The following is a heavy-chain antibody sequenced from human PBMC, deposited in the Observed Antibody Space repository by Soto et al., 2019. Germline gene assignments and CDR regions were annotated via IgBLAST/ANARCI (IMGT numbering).Heavy chain of an antibody. CDR2: IYYSGST. V-gene: IGHV4-39*01. Sequence: QLQLQESGPGLVKPSETLSLTCTVSGGSISSSSYYWGWIRQPPGKGLEWIGSIYYSGSTYYNPSLKSRVTISVDTSKNQFSLKLSSVTAADTAVYYCASLRGYDILTGYYPTSWFDPWGQGTLVTVSS. CDR1: GGSISSSSYY. J-gene: IGHJ5*02. CDR3: ASLRGYDILTGYYPTSWFDP. D-gene: IGHD3-9*01.